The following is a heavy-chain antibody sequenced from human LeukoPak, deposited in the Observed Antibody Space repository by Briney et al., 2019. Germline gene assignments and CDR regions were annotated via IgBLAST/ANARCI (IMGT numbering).Heavy chain of an antibody. D-gene: IGHD4-17*01. CDR3: AKDLHGDYVRWGDY. Sequence: GGSLRLSCAASGFTFSSYGMHWVRQAPGKGLEWVAFIRYDGSNKYYADSVKGRFTISRDNSKNTLHLQMNSLRAEDTAVYYCAKDLHGDYVRWGDYWGQGTLVTVSS. J-gene: IGHJ4*02. CDR1: GFTFSSYG. CDR2: IRYDGSNK. V-gene: IGHV3-30*02.